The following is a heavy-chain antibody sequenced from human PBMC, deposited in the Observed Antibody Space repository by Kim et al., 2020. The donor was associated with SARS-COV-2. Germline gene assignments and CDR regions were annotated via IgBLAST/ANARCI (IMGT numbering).Heavy chain of an antibody. V-gene: IGHV4-59*13. CDR1: GGSISSYY. J-gene: IGHJ6*02. CDR2: IYYSGST. Sequence: SETLSLTCTVSGGSISSYYWSWIRQPPGKGLEWIGYIYYSGSTNYNPSLKSRVTISVDTSKNQFSLKLSSVTAADTAVYYCARGPPTTVVTPLDYGMDVWGQGNTVTVSS. CDR3: ARGPPTTVVTPLDYGMDV. D-gene: IGHD4-17*01.